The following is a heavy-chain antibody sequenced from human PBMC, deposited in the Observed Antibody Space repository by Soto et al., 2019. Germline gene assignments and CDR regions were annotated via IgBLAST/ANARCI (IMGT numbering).Heavy chain of an antibody. D-gene: IGHD2-8*01. V-gene: IGHV1-69*13. CDR3: ASGEKVSYAYYFDY. CDR1: GGSFISYA. Sequence: SVKVSCKASGGSFISYAIIWVRQAPGQGLEWMGGIIPIFGTANYAQKFQCRVTITADESTSTAYMELSSLRSEDTAVYYCASGEKVSYAYYFDYWGQGTLVTVSS. CDR2: IIPIFGTA. J-gene: IGHJ4*02.